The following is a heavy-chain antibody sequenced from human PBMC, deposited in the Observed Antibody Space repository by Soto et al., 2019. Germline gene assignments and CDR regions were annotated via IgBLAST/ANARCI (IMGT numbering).Heavy chain of an antibody. CDR1: GFTFSSYS. V-gene: IGHV3-48*01. D-gene: IGHD2-15*01. CDR3: ARDANCSGGSCYSRYYYYYYYMDV. CDR2: ISSSSSTI. J-gene: IGHJ6*03. Sequence: ESGGGLVQPGGSLRLSCAASGFTFSSYSMNWVRQAPGKGLEWVSYISSSSSTIYYADSVKARFTISRDNAKNSLYLQMNSRRAEDTAVYYCARDANCSGGSCYSRYYYYYYYMDVWGKGTTVTVSS.